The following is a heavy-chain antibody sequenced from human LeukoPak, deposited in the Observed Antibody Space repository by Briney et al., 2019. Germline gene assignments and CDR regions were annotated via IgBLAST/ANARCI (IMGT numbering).Heavy chain of an antibody. D-gene: IGHD6-19*01. J-gene: IGHJ3*02. V-gene: IGHV1-24*01. CDR3: ATGEFPVADAFDI. CDR1: GYTFTGYY. Sequence: ASVKVSCKASGYTFTGYYMHWVRQAPGKGLEWMGGFDPEDGETIYAQKFQGRVTMTEDTSTDTAYMELSSLRSEDTAVYYCATGEFPVADAFDIWGQGTMVTVSS. CDR2: FDPEDGET.